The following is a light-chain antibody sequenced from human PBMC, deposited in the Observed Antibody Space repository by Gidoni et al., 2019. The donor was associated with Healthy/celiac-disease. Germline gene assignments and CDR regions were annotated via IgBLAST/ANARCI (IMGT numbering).Light chain of an antibody. CDR2: GPS. J-gene: IGKJ1*01. V-gene: IGKV3-15*01. CDR1: QSVSSN. CDR3: QQYNNWLPWT. Sequence: EIVMTQSPATLSVSPGERATLSCRASQSVSSNLAWYQQNPGQAPRLLIYGPSTRATGIPARFSGSVSGTEFTLTISSLQSEDFAVYYCQQYNNWLPWTFGQGTKVEIK.